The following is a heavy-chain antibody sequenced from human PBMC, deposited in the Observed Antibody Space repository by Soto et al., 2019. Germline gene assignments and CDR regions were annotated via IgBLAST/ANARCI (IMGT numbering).Heavy chain of an antibody. CDR3: ANGGGERHLGAVNDY. V-gene: IGHV3-30-3*01. D-gene: IGHD3-10*01. CDR1: GFTFSSYA. J-gene: IGHJ4*02. Sequence: ESGGGVVQPGRSLRLSCAASGFTFSSYAMHWVRQAPGTGLEWVAVISYDGGNEYYADSVKGRFTISRDNSNNALYLQMNSLRAEDTAIYYCANGGGERHLGAVNDYWGRGTLVTVSS. CDR2: ISYDGGNE.